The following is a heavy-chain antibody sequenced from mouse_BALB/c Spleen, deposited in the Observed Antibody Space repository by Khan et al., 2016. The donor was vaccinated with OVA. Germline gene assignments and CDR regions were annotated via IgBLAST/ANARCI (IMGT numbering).Heavy chain of an antibody. D-gene: IGHD2-12*01. J-gene: IGHJ3*01. CDR3: ARQDYRSGFAY. Sequence: EVELVESGGGLVQPGGSLKLSCAASGFTFSSFTMSWVRQTPEKRLEWVAYISNGGDTTYYPDTVDGRFTISRDNAKNTLSLQMSRLKSEDTAIYYCARQDYRSGFAYWGQGTLVTVSA. CDR1: GFTFSSFT. V-gene: IGHV5-12-2*01. CDR2: ISNGGDTT.